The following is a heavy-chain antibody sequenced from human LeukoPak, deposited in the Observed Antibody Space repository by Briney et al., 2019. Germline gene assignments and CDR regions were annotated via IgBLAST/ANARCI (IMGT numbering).Heavy chain of an antibody. J-gene: IGHJ5*02. CDR2: IYYSGST. D-gene: IGHD3-9*01. CDR3: AREGARFRYFEPFDP. Sequence: SETLSLTCTVSGGSISSGDYYWSWIRQPPGKGLEWIGYIYYSGSTYYNPSLKSRVTISVDTSKNQFSLKLSSVTAADTAVYYCAREGARFRYFEPFDPWGQGTLVTVSS. CDR1: GGSISSGDYY. V-gene: IGHV4-30-4*08.